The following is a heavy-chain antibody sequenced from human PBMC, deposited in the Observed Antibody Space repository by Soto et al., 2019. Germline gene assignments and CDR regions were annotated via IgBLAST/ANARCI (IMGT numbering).Heavy chain of an antibody. Sequence: GCLRLSCAASGFTFSSYNMNWVLQAPGKGLEWVSSISSSGFSINYADSVKGRFSISRDNAQNSLHLQMNNLRAEDTAVYYCARNESSNFYGMDVWGQGTTVTVSS. J-gene: IGHJ6*02. CDR2: ISSSGFSI. CDR1: GFTFSSYN. CDR3: ARNESSNFYGMDV. V-gene: IGHV3-21*01. D-gene: IGHD6-6*01.